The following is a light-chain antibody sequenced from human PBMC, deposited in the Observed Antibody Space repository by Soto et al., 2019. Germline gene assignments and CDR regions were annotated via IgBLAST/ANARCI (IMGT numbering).Light chain of an antibody. CDR1: QSISSW. V-gene: IGKV1-5*03. J-gene: IGKJ1*01. CDR3: QQYTSYWT. CDR2: KAS. Sequence: DIPMTQSPSTLSASVGDRVTITCRASQSISSWLAWYRQKPGKAPKLLIYKASSLESGVPSRFSGSGSGTEFTLTISSLQHDDFATYYCQQYTSYWTFGQGTKVEIK.